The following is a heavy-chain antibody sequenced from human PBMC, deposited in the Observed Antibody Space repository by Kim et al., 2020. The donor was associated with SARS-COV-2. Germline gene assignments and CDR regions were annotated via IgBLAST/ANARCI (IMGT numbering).Heavy chain of an antibody. Sequence: DSVKGRFTISRDNSKITLYLQMNSLRAEDTAVYYCAKWFTIFGVVTPYDYWGQGTLVTASS. CDR3: AKWFTIFGVVTPYDY. V-gene: IGHV3-23*01. J-gene: IGHJ4*02. D-gene: IGHD3-3*01.